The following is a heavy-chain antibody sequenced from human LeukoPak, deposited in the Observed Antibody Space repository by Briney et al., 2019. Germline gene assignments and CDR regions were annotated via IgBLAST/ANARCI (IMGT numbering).Heavy chain of an antibody. CDR2: INPNSGGT. D-gene: IGHD4-11*01. CDR3: ARWMTTVITPDC. V-gene: IGHV1-2*02. J-gene: IGHJ4*02. Sequence: ASVKVSCKASGYTFNGYYLHWVRQAPGQGLEWMGWINPNSGGTNYGQKFQGRVTMTRETSISTAYMELSRLRSDDTGVYYCARWMTTVITPDCWRQGTLVTVSS. CDR1: GYTFNGYY.